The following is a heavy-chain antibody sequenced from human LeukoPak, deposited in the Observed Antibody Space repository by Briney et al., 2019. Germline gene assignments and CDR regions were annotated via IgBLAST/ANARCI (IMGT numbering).Heavy chain of an antibody. D-gene: IGHD6-13*01. V-gene: IGHV5-51*01. J-gene: IGHJ4*02. CDR2: IYPGDSDT. CDR3: AGRIGGAAAGSYYFDY. CDR1: GYSFTSYW. Sequence: GESLKISCKGSGYSFTSYWIGWVRQMPGKGLEWMGIIYPGDSDTRYSPSFQGQVTISADKSISTAYLQWSSLKASDTAMYYCAGRIGGAAAGSYYFDYWGQGTLVTVSS.